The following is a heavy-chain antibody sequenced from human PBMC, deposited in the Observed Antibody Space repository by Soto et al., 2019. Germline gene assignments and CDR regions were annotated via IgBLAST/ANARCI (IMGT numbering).Heavy chain of an antibody. Sequence: GGSLRLSCAASGFTFSSFAMHWVRQVPGRGLEWVAGLNWRGDNIAYADSVKGRFTISRDNAKHSLFLQMDSLRPEDTAQYYCAKDRYDLSWYEVALDSWGHGIPVTVSS. D-gene: IGHD5-12*01. J-gene: IGHJ5*01. CDR1: GFTFSSFA. CDR3: AKDRYDLSWYEVALDS. CDR2: LNWRGDNI. V-gene: IGHV3-9*01.